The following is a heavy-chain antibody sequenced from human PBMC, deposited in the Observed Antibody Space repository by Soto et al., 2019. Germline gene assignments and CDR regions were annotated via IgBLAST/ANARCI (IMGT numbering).Heavy chain of an antibody. J-gene: IGHJ4*02. Sequence: QVQLVESGGGVVQPGRSLRLSCAASGFTFSSYAMQWVRQAPGKGLEWVAVISYDGSNKYYADSVKGRFTISRDNSKNSLYLQMNSMRAEDTAVYYCARYHTAMVTVDYWGQGTLVTVSS. CDR3: ARYHTAMVTVDY. CDR1: GFTFSSYA. D-gene: IGHD5-18*01. V-gene: IGHV3-30-3*01. CDR2: ISYDGSNK.